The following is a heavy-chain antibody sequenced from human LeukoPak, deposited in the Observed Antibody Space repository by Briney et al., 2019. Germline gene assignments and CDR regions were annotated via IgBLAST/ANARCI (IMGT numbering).Heavy chain of an antibody. CDR1: GFTFSSYA. D-gene: IGHD3-10*01. CDR3: ARPIDNGSGSYYFDY. V-gene: IGHV3-23*01. Sequence: GGSLRLSCAASGFTFSSYAMSWVRQAPGKGLEWVSAISGSGGSTYYADPVKGRFTISRDNSKNTLSLQMNTLRPEDTAVYYCARPIDNGSGSYYFDYWGQGTLVTVSS. J-gene: IGHJ4*02. CDR2: ISGSGGST.